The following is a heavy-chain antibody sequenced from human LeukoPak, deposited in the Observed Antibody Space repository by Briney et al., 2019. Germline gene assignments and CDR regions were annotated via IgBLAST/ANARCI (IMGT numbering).Heavy chain of an antibody. CDR1: GYIFTIYY. V-gene: IGHV1-46*01. Sequence: ASVKVSCKASGYIFTIYYMHWVRQAPGQGLEWMGIINPSGGSTNYAQKFQGRVTMTRDMSTSTVYMELSSLRSEDTAVYYCARGESAFDIWGQGTTVTISS. J-gene: IGHJ3*02. CDR3: ARGESAFDI. D-gene: IGHD1-26*01. CDR2: INPSGGST.